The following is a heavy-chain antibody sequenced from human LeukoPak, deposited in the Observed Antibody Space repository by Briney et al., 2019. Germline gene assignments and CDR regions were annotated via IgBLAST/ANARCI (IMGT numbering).Heavy chain of an antibody. J-gene: IGHJ4*02. CDR2: MFNDGSTK. CDR3: GRDWGDCSSGKCYSDYFDF. CDR1: GFTFSAYG. Sequence: GGSLRLSCAASGFTFSAYGMHGVGQAPGRGGEGVALMFNDGSTKYYTDSVKGGFSISRDNSKNTLFLQMNSLRAEDTAVYFCGRDWGDCSSGKCYSDYFDFWGQGTLVTVSS. V-gene: IGHV3-30*12. D-gene: IGHD2-15*01.